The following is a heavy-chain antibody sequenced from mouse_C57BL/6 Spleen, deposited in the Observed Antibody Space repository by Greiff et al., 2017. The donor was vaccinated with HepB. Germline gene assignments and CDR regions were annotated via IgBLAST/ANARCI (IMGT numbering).Heavy chain of an antibody. CDR1: GYTFTSYD. D-gene: IGHD1-1*01. J-gene: IGHJ3*01. CDR2: IYPRDGST. V-gene: IGHV1-85*01. CDR3: AREGITTVPSFAY. Sequence: VMLVESGPELVKPGASVKLSCKASGYTFTSYDINWVKQRPGQGLEWIGWIYPRDGSTKYNEKFKGKATLTVDTTSSTAYMELHSLTSEDSAVYFCAREGITTVPSFAYWGQGTLVTVSA.